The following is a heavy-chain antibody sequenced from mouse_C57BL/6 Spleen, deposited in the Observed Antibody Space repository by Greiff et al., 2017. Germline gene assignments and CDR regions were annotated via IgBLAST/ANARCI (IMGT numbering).Heavy chain of an antibody. CDR2: IYPRDGST. CDR1: GYTFTSYD. V-gene: IGHV1-85*01. J-gene: IGHJ4*01. CDR3: ARSRAMDY. Sequence: LVESGPELVKPGASVKLSCKASGYTFTSYDINWVKQRPGQGLEWIGWIYPRDGSTKYNEKFKGKATLTVDTSSSTAYMELHSLTSEDSAVYFCARSRAMDYWGQGTSVTVSS.